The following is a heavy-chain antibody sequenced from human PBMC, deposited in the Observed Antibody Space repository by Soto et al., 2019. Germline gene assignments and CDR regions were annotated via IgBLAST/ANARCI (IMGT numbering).Heavy chain of an antibody. J-gene: IGHJ6*02. CDR2: ISYDGDNK. CDR1: GFSFSSYG. V-gene: IGHV3-30*18. CDR3: EKGESHRVANCMDV. Sequence: GGSLRLSCAASGFSFSSYGMHWVRQAPGKGLEWVAVISYDGDNKYYADSVKGRFTISRDNSKNTVYLQMNSLRAEDTAVYYCEKGESHRVANCMDVWGQGTTVTVSS. D-gene: IGHD5-12*01.